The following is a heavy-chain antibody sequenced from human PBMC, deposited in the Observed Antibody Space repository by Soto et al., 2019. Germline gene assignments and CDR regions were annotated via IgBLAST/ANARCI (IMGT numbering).Heavy chain of an antibody. CDR1: GFTFKTYD. V-gene: IGHV3-23*01. CDR3: AKAGDVVVTYFDS. D-gene: IGHD2-21*01. J-gene: IGHJ5*01. CDR2: IGGSGVNS. Sequence: GGSLRLSCAASGFTFKTYDMNWVRQAQGKGLEWVSTIGGSGVNSFYADSVKGRFTISRDNSKNMLYLQMNSLRVEDTALYYCAKAGDVVVTYFDSWGQGSLVTVSS.